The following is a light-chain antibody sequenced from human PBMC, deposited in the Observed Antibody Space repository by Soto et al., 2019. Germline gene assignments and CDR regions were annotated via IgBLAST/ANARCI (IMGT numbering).Light chain of an antibody. CDR3: HQYHSSPWT. J-gene: IGKJ1*01. CDR2: WAS. V-gene: IGKV4-1*01. Sequence: VMTQSPDSLAVSLGERATINCKSSQSVLYSYNNKNYLAWYQQKPGQPPKLFIYWASTRDSGVPDRFGGSRSGTDFTLTISSLQAEDVAVYYCHQYHSSPWTFGQGTKVEIK. CDR1: QSVLYSYNNKNY.